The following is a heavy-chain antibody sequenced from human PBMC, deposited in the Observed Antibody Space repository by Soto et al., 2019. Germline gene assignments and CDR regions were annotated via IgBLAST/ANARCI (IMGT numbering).Heavy chain of an antibody. D-gene: IGHD5-12*01. CDR1: GGSISSYY. V-gene: IGHV4-59*01. CDR2: IYYSGST. CDR3: ARYYSGYDMGVFGY. Sequence: SETLSLTCTVSGGSISSYYWSWIRQPPGKGLEWIGYIYYSGSTNYNPSLKSRVTISVDTSKNQFSLKLSSVTAADTAVYYCARYYSGYDMGVFGYWGQGTLVTVSS. J-gene: IGHJ4*02.